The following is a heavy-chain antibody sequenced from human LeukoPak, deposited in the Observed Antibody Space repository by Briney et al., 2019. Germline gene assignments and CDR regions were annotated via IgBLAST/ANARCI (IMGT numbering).Heavy chain of an antibody. CDR1: GGSFSGYY. CDR3: ARKKDDGDYHIDY. D-gene: IGHD4-17*01. CDR2: INHSGST. V-gene: IGHV4-34*09. Sequence: SETLSLTCAVYGGSFSGYYWSWIRQPPGKGLEWIGEINHSGSTNYNPSLKSRVTISVDTSKNRFSLRLRSVTAADTAVYYCARKKDDGDYHIDYWGQGTPVTVSS. J-gene: IGHJ4*02.